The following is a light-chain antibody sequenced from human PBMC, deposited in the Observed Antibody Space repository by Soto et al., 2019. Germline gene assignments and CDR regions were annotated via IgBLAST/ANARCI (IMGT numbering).Light chain of an antibody. CDR3: SSYTSSTTLYV. Sequence: QSVLTQPASVSGSPGQSITISCTGASSDVGNYNYVSWYQQHPGKAPKLIIYDVSNRPSGVSNRFSGSKSGNTASLTISGLQAEDEADYYCSSYTSSTTLYVFGTGPKV. V-gene: IGLV2-14*03. CDR1: SSDVGNYNY. CDR2: DVS. J-gene: IGLJ1*01.